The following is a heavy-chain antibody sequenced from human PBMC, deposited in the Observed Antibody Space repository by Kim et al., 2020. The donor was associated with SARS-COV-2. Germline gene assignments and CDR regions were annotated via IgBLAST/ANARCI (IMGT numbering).Heavy chain of an antibody. Sequence: SETLSLTCTVSGGSISSSSYYWGWIRQPPGKGLEWIGSIYYSGSTYYNPSLKSRVTISVDTSKNQFSLKLSSVTAADTAVYYCASPRDGYNLRGSYYFDYWGQGTLVTVSS. CDR2: IYYSGST. CDR1: GGSISSSSYY. D-gene: IGHD5-12*01. J-gene: IGHJ4*02. V-gene: IGHV4-39*01. CDR3: ASPRDGYNLRGSYYFDY.